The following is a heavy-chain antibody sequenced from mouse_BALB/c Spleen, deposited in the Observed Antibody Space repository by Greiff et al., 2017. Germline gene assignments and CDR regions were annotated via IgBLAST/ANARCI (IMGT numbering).Heavy chain of an antibody. CDR1: GYTFTEYT. CDR3: ARGYDPLYAMDY. V-gene: IGHV1-18*01. Sequence: EVKLVESGPELVKPGASVKISCKTSGYTFTEYTMHWVKQSHGKSLEWIGGINPNNGGTSYNQEFKGKATLTVDKSSSTAYMELRSLTSEDSAVYYCARGYDPLYAMDYWGQGTSVTVSA. J-gene: IGHJ4*01. CDR2: INPNNGGT. D-gene: IGHD2-14*01.